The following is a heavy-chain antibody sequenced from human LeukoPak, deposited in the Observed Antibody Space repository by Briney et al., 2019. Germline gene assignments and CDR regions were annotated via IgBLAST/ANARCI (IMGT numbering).Heavy chain of an antibody. V-gene: IGHV3-23*01. CDR1: GITFSSYG. Sequence: GGSLRLSCAASGITFSSYGMSWMRQAPGKGLEWVSSISHTGGSPYYADSVKGRFTVSRDNSENTLYLQMNSLTVDDTAIYYCAKNADRGAYCRGGSCYPYYYYYMDVWGTGTTVTISS. CDR3: AKNADRGAYCRGGSCYPYYYYYMDV. CDR2: ISHTGGSP. D-gene: IGHD2-15*01. J-gene: IGHJ6*03.